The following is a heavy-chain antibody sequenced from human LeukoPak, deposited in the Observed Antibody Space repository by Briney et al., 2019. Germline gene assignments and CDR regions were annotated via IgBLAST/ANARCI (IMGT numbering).Heavy chain of an antibody. CDR2: IRRSDGSK. Sequence: PGGSLRLSCAVSEFRFSNFGLSWVRQTPGKGLEWVSAIRRSDGSKHYADSVKGRFTISRDNSKNTMYLQMNGLRAEDTAVYYCARGLESKDTRPHYWGQGTLVSVST. J-gene: IGHJ4*02. CDR1: EFRFSNFG. V-gene: IGHV3-23*01. CDR3: ARGLESKDTRPHY. D-gene: IGHD1-1*01.